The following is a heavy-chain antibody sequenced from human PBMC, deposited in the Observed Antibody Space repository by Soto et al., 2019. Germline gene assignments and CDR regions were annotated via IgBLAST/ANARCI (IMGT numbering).Heavy chain of an antibody. Sequence: GESLKISCKGSGYSFTSYWISWVRQMPGKGLEWMGRIDPSDSYTNYSPSFQGHVTISADKSISTAYLQWSSLKASDTAMYYCASSPRGYCSSTSCRELGNYYGLDVWGQGTAVTVSS. D-gene: IGHD2-2*01. CDR1: GYSFTSYW. CDR3: ASSPRGYCSSTSCRELGNYYGLDV. CDR2: IDPSDSYT. J-gene: IGHJ6*02. V-gene: IGHV5-10-1*01.